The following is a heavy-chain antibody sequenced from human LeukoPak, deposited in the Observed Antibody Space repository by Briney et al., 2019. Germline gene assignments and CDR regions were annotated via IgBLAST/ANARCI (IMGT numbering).Heavy chain of an antibody. CDR1: GYSFTSYW. J-gene: IGHJ6*03. D-gene: IGHD3-10*01. V-gene: IGHV5-51*01. CDR3: ARLGGLYYYYYYYMDV. Sequence: GESLKISCKGSGYSFTSYWIGWVRQMPGKGLEWMGIIYPGDSDTRYSPSFQGQVTISADKSISTAYLQWSSLKVSDTAMYYCARLGGLYYYYYYYMDVGGKGTTVTVSS. CDR2: IYPGDSDT.